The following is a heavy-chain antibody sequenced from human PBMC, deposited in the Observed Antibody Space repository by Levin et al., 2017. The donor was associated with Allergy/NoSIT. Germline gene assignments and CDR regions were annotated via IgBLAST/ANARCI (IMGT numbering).Heavy chain of an antibody. Sequence: GGSLRLSCAASGFTFSDYYMSWIRQAPGKGLEWVSYISSSGSTIYYADSVKGRFTISRDNAKNSLYLQMNSLRAEDTAVYYCARGGHDIVVVPAAILWYFDLWGRGTLVTVSS. D-gene: IGHD2-2*02. J-gene: IGHJ2*01. V-gene: IGHV3-11*01. CDR1: GFTFSDYY. CDR3: ARGGHDIVVVPAAILWYFDL. CDR2: ISSSGSTI.